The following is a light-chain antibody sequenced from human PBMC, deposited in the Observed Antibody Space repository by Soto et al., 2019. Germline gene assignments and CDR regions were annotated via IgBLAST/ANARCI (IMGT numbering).Light chain of an antibody. CDR3: LQYNNWPPETLT. Sequence: EIVMTQSPATLSVSPGERATLSCRASQSVSSNLAWYQHRPGQAPRLLINGASTRATGIPGRFSGSGSGTEFTLTISSLQSEDIAVYFCLQYNNWPPETLTFGPGTKVEIK. V-gene: IGKV3-15*01. J-gene: IGKJ1*01. CDR2: GAS. CDR1: QSVSSN.